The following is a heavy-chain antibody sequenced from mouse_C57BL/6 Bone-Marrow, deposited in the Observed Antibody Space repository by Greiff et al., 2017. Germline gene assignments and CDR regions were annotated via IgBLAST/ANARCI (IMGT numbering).Heavy chain of an antibody. CDR1: GFNIKDYY. CDR3: ARDYSNSWYFDV. J-gene: IGHJ1*03. V-gene: IGHV14-2*01. CDR2: IDPEDGET. D-gene: IGHD2-5*01. Sequence: VQLQQSGAELVKPGASVKLSCTASGFNIKDYYMHWVKQRTEQGLEWIGRIDPEDGETKSAPQFQGTATLTADTSSNTAYLQLSSLTSEYTAVYYCARDYSNSWYFDVWGTGTTVTVSS.